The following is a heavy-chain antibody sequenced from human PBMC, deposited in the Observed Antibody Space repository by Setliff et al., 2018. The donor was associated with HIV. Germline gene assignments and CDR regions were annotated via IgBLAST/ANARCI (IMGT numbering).Heavy chain of an antibody. CDR1: GDSIITYY. V-gene: IGHV4-59*08. D-gene: IGHD3-3*01. CDR2: IHHSGSS. CDR3: ARVPSAGVRGRPDLYHWFDP. Sequence: SETLSLTCTVSGDSIITYYWTWIRQPPGKGLEWIGYIHHSGSSDYTPSLRSRVTMSVDTSKNQFSLTLRSVTAADTAVYYCARVPSAGVRGRPDLYHWFDPWGQGTLVTVSS. J-gene: IGHJ5*02.